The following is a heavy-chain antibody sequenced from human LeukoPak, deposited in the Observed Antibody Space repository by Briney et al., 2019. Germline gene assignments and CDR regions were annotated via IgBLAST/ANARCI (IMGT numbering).Heavy chain of an antibody. J-gene: IGHJ3*02. CDR3: PGYNPTDDAFDI. CDR1: GFTFSSYW. D-gene: IGHD5-24*01. CDR2: IKQDGSEK. V-gene: IGHV3-7*01. Sequence: GGSLRLSCAASGFTFSSYWMSWVRQAPGKGLEWVANIKQDGSEKYYVDSVKGRFIISRDNAKNSLYLQMNSLRAEDTAVYYCPGYNPTDDAFDIWGQGTMVTVSS.